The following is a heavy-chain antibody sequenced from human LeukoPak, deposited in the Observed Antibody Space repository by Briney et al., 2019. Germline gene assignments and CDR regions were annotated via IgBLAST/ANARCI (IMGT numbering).Heavy chain of an antibody. J-gene: IGHJ4*02. CDR1: EFTFSSYG. Sequence: PGGSLRLSCAASEFTFSSYGMSWVRQAPGKGLEWVSGISGSGGGTYYADSVKGRFTISRDNSKNTLYLQMNSLRAEDTAVYYCARDILKYSSSWSPLDYWGQGTLVTVSS. V-gene: IGHV3-23*01. CDR3: ARDILKYSSSWSPLDY. CDR2: ISGSGGGT. D-gene: IGHD6-13*01.